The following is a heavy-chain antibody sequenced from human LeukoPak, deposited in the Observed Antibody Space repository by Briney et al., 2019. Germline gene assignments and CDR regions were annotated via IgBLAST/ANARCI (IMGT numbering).Heavy chain of an antibody. CDR1: GFTFSSYS. CDR3: ARDVGT. Sequence: TGGSLRLSCAASGFTFSSYSVNWVRQAPGKGLEWVSSITRSNYIYYADSVKGRFTISRDNAKNTLYLQMSSLRAEDTAVYYCARDVGTWGQGTLVTVSS. J-gene: IGHJ5*02. D-gene: IGHD7-27*01. CDR2: ITRSNYI. V-gene: IGHV3-21*01.